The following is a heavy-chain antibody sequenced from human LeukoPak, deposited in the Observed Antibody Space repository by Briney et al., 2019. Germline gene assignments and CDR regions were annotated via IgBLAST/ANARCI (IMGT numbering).Heavy chain of an antibody. J-gene: IGHJ4*02. CDR2: ISYDGSNK. Sequence: PGRSLRLSCAASGSTFSSYGMHWVRQAPGKGLEWVAVISYDGSNKYYADSVKGRFTISRDNSKNTLYLQMNSLRAEDTAVYYCAKDRYYYDSSGSIYFDYWGQGTLVTVSS. CDR1: GSTFSSYG. V-gene: IGHV3-30*18. CDR3: AKDRYYYDSSGSIYFDY. D-gene: IGHD3-22*01.